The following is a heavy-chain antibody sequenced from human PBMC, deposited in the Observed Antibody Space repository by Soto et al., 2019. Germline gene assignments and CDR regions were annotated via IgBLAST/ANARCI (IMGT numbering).Heavy chain of an antibody. V-gene: IGHV4-59*05. CDR1: GGSISSYY. CDR2: IYYRGST. Sequence: SETLSLTCTVSGGSISSYYWSWIRQPPGKGLEWIGSIYYRGSTYYNPSLKSRVTISVDTSKNQFSLKLSSVTAADTAVYYCARHEGAVDAFDIWGQGTMVTVSS. CDR3: ARHEGAVDAFDI. J-gene: IGHJ3*02. D-gene: IGHD1-26*01.